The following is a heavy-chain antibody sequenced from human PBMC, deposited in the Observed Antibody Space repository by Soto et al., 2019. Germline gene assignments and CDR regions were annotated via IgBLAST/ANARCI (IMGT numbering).Heavy chain of an antibody. J-gene: IGHJ6*02. V-gene: IGHV4-59*01. Sequence: QVQLQESGPGLVKPSETLSLTCTVSGGSISSYYWTWIRQPPGKGLEWIGYIYDSFSHSESINYTPSLKSRVTISVDTSKNQFSLKLNSVTAADTAVYYCARAPPGVTASYLYGMDVWGQGTTVTVSS. CDR1: GGSISSYY. CDR2: IYDSFSHSESI. D-gene: IGHD2-21*02. CDR3: ARAPPGVTASYLYGMDV.